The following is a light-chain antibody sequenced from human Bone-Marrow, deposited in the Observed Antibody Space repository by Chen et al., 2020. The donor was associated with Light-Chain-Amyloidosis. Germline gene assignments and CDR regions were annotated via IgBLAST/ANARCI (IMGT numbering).Light chain of an antibody. J-gene: IGKJ2*01. CDR3: QHFDDHLMFT. CDR2: DAS. Sequence: DIQMTQSPSSLSASVGDRVTITCQASQAISNSLNWYQQKPGKAPKLLIYDASSLETGVPSRFSGTGSGTHFTFTISILQPEGIATYYCQHFDDHLMFTFGQGTKLDMK. V-gene: IGKV1-33*01. CDR1: QAISNS.